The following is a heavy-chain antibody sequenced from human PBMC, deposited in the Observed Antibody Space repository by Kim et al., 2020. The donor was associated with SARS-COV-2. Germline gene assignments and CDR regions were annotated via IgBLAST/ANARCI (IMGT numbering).Heavy chain of an antibody. CDR3: VRANYFDY. Sequence: TNPTPFHRSRVTISVDTSKNPFSLKLGSVTAADTAVYYCVRANYFDYWGQGTLVTVSS. CDR2: T. V-gene: IGHV4-59*01. J-gene: IGHJ4*02.